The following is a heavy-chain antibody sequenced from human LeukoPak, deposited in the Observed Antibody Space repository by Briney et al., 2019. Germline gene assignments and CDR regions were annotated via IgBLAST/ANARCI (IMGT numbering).Heavy chain of an antibody. Sequence: TGGSLGLSCVVSRFSISNYWMNWVRQAPGKGLEWVANIKQDGSEKYYVDSVKGRFTISRDNAKNSVYLQMNSLRAEDTAVYYCARGFDGANAFDLWGQGTLVTVSS. CDR3: ARGFDGANAFDL. J-gene: IGHJ3*01. V-gene: IGHV3-7*01. CDR1: RFSISNYW. CDR2: IKQDGSEK.